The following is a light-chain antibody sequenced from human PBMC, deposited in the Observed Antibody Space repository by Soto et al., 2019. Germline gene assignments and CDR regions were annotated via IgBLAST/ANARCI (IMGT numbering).Light chain of an antibody. CDR2: DVS. CDR3: FSYAGTYTYV. Sequence: QSALTQPRSVSGSPGQSVTISCTGTSSDVGAYNYVSWYQQHPGKAPELMSYDVSKPPSGVLDRFSGSKSRNTASLAISGLQAEDEADYYCFSYAGTYTYVFGTGTKVTVL. CDR1: SSDVGAYNY. V-gene: IGLV2-11*01. J-gene: IGLJ1*01.